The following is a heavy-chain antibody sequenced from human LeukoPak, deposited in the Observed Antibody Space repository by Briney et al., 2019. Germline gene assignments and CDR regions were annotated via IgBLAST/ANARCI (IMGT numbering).Heavy chain of an antibody. J-gene: IGHJ4*02. CDR3: ARNQLGSGWHSPAN. V-gene: IGHV1-69*13. CDR1: GGTFSSYA. D-gene: IGHD6-19*01. CDR2: IIPIFGTA. Sequence: SMKVSCKASGGTFSSYAISWVRQAPGQGLEWMGGIIPIFGTANYAQKFQGRVTITADESTSTAYMELSSLRSEDTAVYYCARNQLGSGWHSPANWGQGTLVTVSS.